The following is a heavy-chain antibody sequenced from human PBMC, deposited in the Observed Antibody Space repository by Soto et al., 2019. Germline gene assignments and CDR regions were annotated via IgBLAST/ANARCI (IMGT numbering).Heavy chain of an antibody. V-gene: IGHV4-59*01. J-gene: IGHJ4*02. CDR2: IYYSGST. D-gene: IGHD5-18*01. CDR1: GGSISSYY. CDR3: ARAYSSPERLDY. Sequence: SETLSLTCTVSGGSISSYYWSWIRQPPGKGLEWIGYIYYSGSTNYNPSLKSRVTISVDTSKNQFSLKLSSVTAADTAVYYCARAYSSPERLDYWGQGTLVTVS.